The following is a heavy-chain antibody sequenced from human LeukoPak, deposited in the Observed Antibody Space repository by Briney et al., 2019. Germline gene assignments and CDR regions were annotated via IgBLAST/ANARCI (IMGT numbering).Heavy chain of an antibody. CDR2: IIPIFDTA. J-gene: IGHJ4*02. V-gene: IGHV1-69*01. Sequence: GASVKVSCKTSGLTFSTYAFTWVRQAPGQGLEWMGGIIPIFDTAIYAQKFRGRVTITADESTSTAYMELSTLRSEDTAVYYCARGPTYSIYAYWGQGTLVTVSS. CDR3: ARGPTYSIYAY. D-gene: IGHD4-11*01. CDR1: GLTFSTYA.